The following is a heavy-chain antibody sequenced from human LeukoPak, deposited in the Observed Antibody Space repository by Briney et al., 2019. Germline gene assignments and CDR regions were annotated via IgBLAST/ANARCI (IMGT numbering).Heavy chain of an antibody. CDR3: AREPLLNYYDSSGYYYLIYYFDY. CDR1: GGSISSSSYY. D-gene: IGHD3-22*01. V-gene: IGHV4-39*02. Sequence: SETLSLTCTVSGGSISSSSYYWGWIRQPPGKGLEWIGSIYYSGSTYYNPSLKSRVTISVDTSKNQFSLKLSSVTAADTAVYYCAREPLLNYYDSSGYYYLIYYFDYWGQGTLVTVSS. CDR2: IYYSGST. J-gene: IGHJ4*02.